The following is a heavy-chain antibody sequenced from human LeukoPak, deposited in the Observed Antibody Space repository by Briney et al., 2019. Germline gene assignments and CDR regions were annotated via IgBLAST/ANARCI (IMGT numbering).Heavy chain of an antibody. J-gene: IGHJ4*02. D-gene: IGHD6-19*01. CDR2: INPKSGVT. CDR3: ARRIAVAGSPVYYFDY. V-gene: IGHV1-2*02. Sequence: GASVKVSCKASAYTLSGYYMHWVRQAPGQGLEWMGWINPKSGVTNYAQKFQGRVTMTCDTSINTTFMELSRLRSDDTAVYYCARRIAVAGSPVYYFDYWGQGTLVTVSS. CDR1: AYTLSGYY.